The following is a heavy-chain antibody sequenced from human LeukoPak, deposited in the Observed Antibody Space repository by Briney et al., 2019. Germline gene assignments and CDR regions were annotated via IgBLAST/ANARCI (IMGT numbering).Heavy chain of an antibody. D-gene: IGHD4-17*01. CDR3: AKGPYDYGDYYY. CDR1: GFTFSSYG. Sequence: PTGGSLRLSCGASGFTFSSYGMHWVRQAPCKGLEWVAFIRYDGSNKYYADSVKGRFTISRDNSKNTLYLQMNSLRAEDTAVYYCAKGPYDYGDYYYWGQGTLVTVSS. CDR2: IRYDGSNK. V-gene: IGHV3-30*02. J-gene: IGHJ4*02.